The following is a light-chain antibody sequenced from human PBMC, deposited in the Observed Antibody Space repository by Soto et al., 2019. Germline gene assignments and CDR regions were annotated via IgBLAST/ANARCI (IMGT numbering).Light chain of an antibody. CDR3: QQSDDSPGT. Sequence: EIVFTQSPCALSLSQFESSTLSCRASQSISSSYLAWYQQKPGQAPRLLIYGASNRATAIPDRFSGSGSGTDFTLTISRLEPEDFAVYYCQQSDDSPGTFGQGTKVDIK. CDR2: GAS. CDR1: QSISSSY. J-gene: IGKJ1*01. V-gene: IGKV3-20*01.